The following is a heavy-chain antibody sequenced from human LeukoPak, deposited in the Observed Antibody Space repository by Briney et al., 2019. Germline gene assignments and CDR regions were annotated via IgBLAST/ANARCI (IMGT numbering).Heavy chain of an antibody. V-gene: IGHV4-30-4*01. J-gene: IGHJ4*02. Sequence: LEWIGYIYYSGSTYYNPSLKSRVTISVDTSKNQFSLNLISVTAADTGVYYCASPGGMDDHWGLGTLVTV. CDR3: ASPGGMDDH. CDR2: IYYSGST. D-gene: IGHD1-14*01.